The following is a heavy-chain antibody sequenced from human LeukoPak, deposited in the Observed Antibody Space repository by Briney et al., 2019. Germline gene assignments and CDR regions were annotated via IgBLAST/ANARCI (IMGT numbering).Heavy chain of an antibody. D-gene: IGHD3-16*01. CDR3: ATENFGLGSPFDP. CDR1: GYTLNEVS. Sequence: GASVKVSCKVAGYTLNEVSMHWVRQAPGKGLEWMGGFDPEDGERISAQKFQGRVTMTEDTSTDTAYVELSSLTSEDTAMYYCATENFGLGSPFDPWGQGTLVTVSS. V-gene: IGHV1-24*01. J-gene: IGHJ5*02. CDR2: FDPEDGER.